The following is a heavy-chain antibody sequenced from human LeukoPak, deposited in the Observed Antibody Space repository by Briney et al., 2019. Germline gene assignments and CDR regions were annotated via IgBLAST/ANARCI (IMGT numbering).Heavy chain of an antibody. CDR1: GLTFSSYG. CDR3: ARDHPQWLVPEYYFDY. CDR2: ISNDGSNE. Sequence: GGSLRLSCVASGLTFSSYGMHWVRQAPGKGLEWVSIISNDGSNEKYADSVRGRFTISRDNGKNTLYLQMNSLRAEDTAVYYCARDHPQWLVPEYYFDYWGQGTLVTVSS. J-gene: IGHJ4*02. V-gene: IGHV3-30*03. D-gene: IGHD6-19*01.